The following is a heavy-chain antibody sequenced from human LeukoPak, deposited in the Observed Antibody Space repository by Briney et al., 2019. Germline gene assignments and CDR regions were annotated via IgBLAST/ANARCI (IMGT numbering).Heavy chain of an antibody. Sequence: ETLSLTCTVSGGSISSYYWSWIRQPPGKGLEWIGYIYYSGSTNYNPSLKSRVTISVDTSKNQFSLKLSSVTAADTAVYYCARECSGGSCFFYWGQGTLVTVSS. V-gene: IGHV4-59*01. D-gene: IGHD2-15*01. CDR2: IYYSGST. CDR3: ARECSGGSCFFY. CDR1: GGSISSYY. J-gene: IGHJ4*02.